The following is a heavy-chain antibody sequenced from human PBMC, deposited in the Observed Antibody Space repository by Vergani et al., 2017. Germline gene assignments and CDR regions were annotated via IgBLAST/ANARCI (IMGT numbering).Heavy chain of an antibody. V-gene: IGHV3-48*01. D-gene: IGHD2-2*01. CDR2: VSTGTKSQ. J-gene: IGHJ3*01. Sequence: VHLVESGGGVVQPGRSLRLSCVVSGFDFSSYIMNWVRQAPGKGLEWVSFVSTGTKSQSYAESVKGRFTISRDSAKNSLYLQMDSLRAEDTAVYYCAXEYSSTSGRAFDFWGQGTKVTVSS. CDR1: GFDFSSYI. CDR3: AXEYSSTSGRAFDF.